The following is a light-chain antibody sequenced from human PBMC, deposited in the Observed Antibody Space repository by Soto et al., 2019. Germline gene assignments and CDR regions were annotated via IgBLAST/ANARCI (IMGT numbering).Light chain of an antibody. CDR1: SSDVGGYNY. J-gene: IGLJ1*01. Sequence: QSVLTQPASVSGSPGQSITISCTGTSSDVGGYNYVSWYPQHPGKAPKLMIYDVSNRPSGVSNRFSGSKSGNTASLTISGLQAEDEADYYCSSYTSSSTYVFGTGTKV. V-gene: IGLV2-14*01. CDR2: DVS. CDR3: SSYTSSSTYV.